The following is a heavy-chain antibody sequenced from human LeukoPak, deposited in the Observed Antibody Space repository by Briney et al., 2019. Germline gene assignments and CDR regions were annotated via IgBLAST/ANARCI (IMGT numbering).Heavy chain of an antibody. D-gene: IGHD3-10*01. CDR2: IYYSGST. CDR3: AAGVMVRGVIIVDY. Sequence: SETLSLTCTVSGGSISRYYWSWIRQPPGKGLAGIGCIYYSGSTNYNPSLKSRVTISEDTSKNQFSLQLSSVTAADTAVYYCAAGVMVRGVIIVDYWGQGTLVTVSS. V-gene: IGHV4-59*01. J-gene: IGHJ4*02. CDR1: GGSISRYY.